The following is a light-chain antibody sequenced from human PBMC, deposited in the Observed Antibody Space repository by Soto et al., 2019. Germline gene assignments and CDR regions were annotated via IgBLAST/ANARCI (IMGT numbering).Light chain of an antibody. V-gene: IGKV3-11*01. CDR1: QSVSSY. CDR2: DAS. Sequence: EIVLTQSPATLSLSPGERATLSCRASQSVSSYLAWYQQKPGQAPRLLIYDASNRATGIPARFSGSGSETDFPLTITSLEPEDFAVYYCQQRSNWPPIFTFGPGPKVDFK. J-gene: IGKJ3*01. CDR3: QQRSNWPPIFT.